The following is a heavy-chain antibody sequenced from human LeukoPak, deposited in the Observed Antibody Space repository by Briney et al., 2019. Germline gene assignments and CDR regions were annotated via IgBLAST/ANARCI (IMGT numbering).Heavy chain of an antibody. Sequence: GALRLSCAASGVTVSNNYMVWVRPAPGEGLEWVAGISYDGSNKYYADSVKGRFTISRDNSKNTLYLQMNSLRAEDTAVYYCARAPRPSGSYYNAFDYWGQGTLVTVSS. D-gene: IGHD3-10*01. CDR3: ARAPRPSGSYYNAFDY. V-gene: IGHV3-30-3*01. CDR2: ISYDGSNK. J-gene: IGHJ4*02. CDR1: GVTVSNNY.